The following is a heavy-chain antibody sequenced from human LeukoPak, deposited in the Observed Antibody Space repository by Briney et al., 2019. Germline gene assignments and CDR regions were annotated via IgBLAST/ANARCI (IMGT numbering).Heavy chain of an antibody. D-gene: IGHD6-19*01. CDR1: GGTFSSYV. CDR2: IIPIFGTA. CDR3: ASPAVAGPWE. J-gene: IGHJ4*02. V-gene: IGHV1-69*05. Sequence: GASVKVSCKASGGTFSSYVISWVRQAPGQGLEWMGGIIPIFGTANYAQKFQGRVTMTTDTSTSTAYMELRSLRSDDTAVYYCASPAVAGPWEWGQGTLVTVSS.